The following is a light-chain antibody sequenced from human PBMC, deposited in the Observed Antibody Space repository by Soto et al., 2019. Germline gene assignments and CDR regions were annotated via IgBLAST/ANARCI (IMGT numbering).Light chain of an antibody. J-gene: IGKJ5*01. CDR3: QQANSFPIT. CDR1: QGIRSW. V-gene: IGKV1D-12*01. CDR2: TTS. Sequence: DIQMTQSPSSVSASVGDRVTITCRASQGIRSWLAWYQQKPGKAPKLLIYTTSNLQSGVPSRFSGSGSGTDFTLTISSLQPEDFATYYCQQANSFPITFGQGTRLEI.